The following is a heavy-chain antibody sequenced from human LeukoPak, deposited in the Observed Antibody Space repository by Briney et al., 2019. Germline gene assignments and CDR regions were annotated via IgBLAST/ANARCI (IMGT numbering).Heavy chain of an antibody. V-gene: IGHV3-9*01. Sequence: GRSLRLSCAASGFTFDDYAMHWVRQAPGKGLEWVSGISWNSGSIGYADSVKGRFTISRDNAKNSLYLQMNSLRPEDTAVYSCARDPNSGWTFDSWGQGTLVIVSS. CDR1: GFTFDDYA. D-gene: IGHD6-19*01. CDR3: ARDPNSGWTFDS. J-gene: IGHJ4*02. CDR2: ISWNSGSI.